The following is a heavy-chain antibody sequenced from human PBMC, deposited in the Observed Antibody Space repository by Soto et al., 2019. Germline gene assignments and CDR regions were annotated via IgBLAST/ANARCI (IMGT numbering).Heavy chain of an antibody. D-gene: IGHD4-17*01. CDR1: GYTFTSYD. V-gene: IGHV1-3*01. J-gene: IGHJ2*01. CDR2: INAGNGNT. CDR3: ARDRPGVGDYVNWYFDL. Sequence: ASVKVSCKASGYTFTSYDMHWVRQAPGQRLEWMGWINAGNGNTKYSQKFQGRVTITRDTSASTAYMELSSLRSEDTAVYYCARDRPGVGDYVNWYFDLWGRGTLVTVSS.